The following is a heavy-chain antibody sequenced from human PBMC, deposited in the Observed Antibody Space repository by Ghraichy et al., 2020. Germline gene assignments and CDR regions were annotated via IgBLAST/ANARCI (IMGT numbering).Heavy chain of an antibody. J-gene: IGHJ5*02. D-gene: IGHD1-1*01. CDR1: GYTFTSYG. CDR3: ARGVNLPERRDGWFDP. Sequence: ASVKVSCKASGYTFTSYGISWVRQAPGQGLEWMGWISAYNGNTNYAQKLQGRVTMTTDTSTSTAYMELRSLRSDDTAVYYCARGVNLPERRDGWFDPWGQGTLVTVSS. V-gene: IGHV1-18*01. CDR2: ISAYNGNT.